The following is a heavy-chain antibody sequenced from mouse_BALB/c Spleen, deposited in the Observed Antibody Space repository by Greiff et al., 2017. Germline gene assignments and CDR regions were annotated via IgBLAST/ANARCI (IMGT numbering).Heavy chain of an antibody. CDR3: TRSDDYDGGYAMDY. CDR1: GYTFTSYY. V-gene: IGHV1S81*02. D-gene: IGHD2-4*01. J-gene: IGHJ4*01. CDR2: INPSNGGT. Sequence: VQRVESGAELVKPGASVKLSCKASGYTFTSYYMYWVKQRPGQGLEWIGEINPSNGGTNFNEKFKSKATLTVDKSSSTAYMQLSSLTSEDSAVYYCTRSDDYDGGYAMDYWGQGTSVTVSS.